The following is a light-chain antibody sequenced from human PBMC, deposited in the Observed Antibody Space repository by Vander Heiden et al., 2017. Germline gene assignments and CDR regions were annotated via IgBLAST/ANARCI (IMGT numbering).Light chain of an antibody. CDR1: QNISKY. V-gene: IGKV1-39*01. CDR2: AAS. Sequence: DIQMTQSPSSLSASVGDRVTITCRASQNISKYLNWYQLKPGKAPKVLIYAASSLQSGVPSRFSGSGSGTDFTLTVSSLQPEDFATYYCQHSYDTLTFGPGTKVDIK. CDR3: QHSYDTLT. J-gene: IGKJ3*01.